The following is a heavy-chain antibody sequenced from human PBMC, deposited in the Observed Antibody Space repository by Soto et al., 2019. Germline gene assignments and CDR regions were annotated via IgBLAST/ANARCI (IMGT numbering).Heavy chain of an antibody. Sequence: PGGSLRLSCAASGFTFGSYGMHWVRQAPGKGLEWVAKIKQDGSKKYYVDSVKGRFTISRDNAKNSLYLQMNSLRAEDTAVYYCARVEGGSSSWLDPAFDIWGQGTMVTVSS. CDR2: IKQDGSKK. J-gene: IGHJ3*02. CDR1: GFTFGSYG. D-gene: IGHD6-13*01. V-gene: IGHV3-7*01. CDR3: ARVEGGSSSWLDPAFDI.